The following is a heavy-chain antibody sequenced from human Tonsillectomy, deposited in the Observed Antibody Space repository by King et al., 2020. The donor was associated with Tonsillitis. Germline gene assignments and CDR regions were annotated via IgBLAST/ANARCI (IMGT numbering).Heavy chain of an antibody. D-gene: IGHD2-8*01. J-gene: IGHJ1*01. Sequence: VQLVESGGGVVQPGRSLRLSCAASGFTFSNHTMYLVRQVPGKGLERVAAISYGGSNKYYADSVKGRFTVSRENSKKMLYLQINSLRAEDTAVYYCASGYCINGICNGYFQRWGQGTLVTVSP. CDR2: ISYGGSNK. CDR3: ASGYCINGICNGYFQR. CDR1: GFTFSNHT. V-gene: IGHV3-30-3*01.